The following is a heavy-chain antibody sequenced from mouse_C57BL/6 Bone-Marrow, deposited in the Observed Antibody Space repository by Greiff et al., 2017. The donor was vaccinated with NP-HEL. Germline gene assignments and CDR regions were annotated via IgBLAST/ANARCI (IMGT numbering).Heavy chain of an antibody. CDR3: AKRAYYYGSYLAMDY. Sequence: VKLQESGPGLVQPSQSLSITCTVSGFSLTSYGVHWVRQSPGKGLEWLGGIWRGGSTDYNAAFMSRLSITKDNSKSQVFFKMNSLQADDTAIYYCAKRAYYYGSYLAMDYWGQGTSVTVSS. J-gene: IGHJ4*01. CDR1: GFSLTSYG. D-gene: IGHD1-1*01. CDR2: IWRGGST. V-gene: IGHV2-5*01.